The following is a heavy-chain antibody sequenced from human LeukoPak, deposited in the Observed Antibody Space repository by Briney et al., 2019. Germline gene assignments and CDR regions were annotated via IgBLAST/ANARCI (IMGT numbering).Heavy chain of an antibody. Sequence: PGRSLRLSCAASGFTFSNYAMHWVRQAPGKGLEWVAVISYNGSNKYYADSVKGRFTISRDSSKNTLYLQMNSLRAEDTAVYYCARDCSSTSCHRDYYFDYWGQGTLVTVSS. J-gene: IGHJ4*02. V-gene: IGHV3-30-3*01. D-gene: IGHD2-2*01. CDR2: ISYNGSNK. CDR3: ARDCSSTSCHRDYYFDY. CDR1: GFTFSNYA.